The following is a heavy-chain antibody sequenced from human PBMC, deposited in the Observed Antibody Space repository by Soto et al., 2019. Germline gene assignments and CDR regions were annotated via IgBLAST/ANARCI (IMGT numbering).Heavy chain of an antibody. CDR1: GFTFSSYA. V-gene: IGHV3-23*01. D-gene: IGHD3-3*01. Sequence: EVQLLESGGGLVQPGGSLRLSCAASGFTFSSYALNWVRQAPGKGLEWVSVISGSGDNTYYADSVKGLFTISRDNSKNTLYLQMNSLRAEDTAVYYCAKDLGTDDFWSSYYTYYYRAVWGKGTTVTVSS. J-gene: IGHJ6*03. CDR2: ISGSGDNT. CDR3: AKDLGTDDFWSSYYTYYYRAV.